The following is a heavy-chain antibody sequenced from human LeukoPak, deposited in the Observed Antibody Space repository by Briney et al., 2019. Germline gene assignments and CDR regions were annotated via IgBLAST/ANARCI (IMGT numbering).Heavy chain of an antibody. V-gene: IGHV4-39*07. CDR1: GVSFSGYY. Sequence: SETLSLTCTVYGVSFSGYYWGWVRQPPGKGLEWIGSIYYSGSTYYNPSLKSRVTISVDMSKNQFSLKLSSVTAADTAVYYCASQPRGTAMVPHWGQGTLVTVSS. D-gene: IGHD5-18*01. CDR2: IYYSGST. CDR3: ASQPRGTAMVPH. J-gene: IGHJ4*02.